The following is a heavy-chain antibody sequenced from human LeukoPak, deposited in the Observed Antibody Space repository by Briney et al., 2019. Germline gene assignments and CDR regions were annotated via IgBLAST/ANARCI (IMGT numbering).Heavy chain of an antibody. CDR1: GLTFSTYG. J-gene: IGHJ4*02. D-gene: IGHD3-10*01. V-gene: IGHV3-23*01. CDR2: ISSGGAGT. CDR3: AKDHGGYGSFDY. Sequence: GGTLRLSCTASGLTFSTYGMSWVRQAPGKGLEWVSAISSGGAGTYYADSVKGRFTIFRDNSKNTLYLQMNSLRVEDTAVYYCAKDHGGYGSFDYWGQGTLVTVSS.